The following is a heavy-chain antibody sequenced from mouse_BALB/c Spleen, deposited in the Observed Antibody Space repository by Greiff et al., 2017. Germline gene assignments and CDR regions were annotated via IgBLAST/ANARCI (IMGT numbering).Heavy chain of an antibody. Sequence: EVKLVESGPSLVKPSQTLSLTCSVTGDSITSGYWNWIRKFPGNKLEYMGYISYSGSTYYNPSLKSRISITRDTSKNQYYLQLNSVTTEDTATYYCARYPLYGSSPDWYFDVWGAGTTVTVSS. J-gene: IGHJ1*01. CDR2: ISYSGST. CDR1: GDSITSGY. CDR3: ARYPLYGSSPDWYFDV. D-gene: IGHD1-1*01. V-gene: IGHV3-8*02.